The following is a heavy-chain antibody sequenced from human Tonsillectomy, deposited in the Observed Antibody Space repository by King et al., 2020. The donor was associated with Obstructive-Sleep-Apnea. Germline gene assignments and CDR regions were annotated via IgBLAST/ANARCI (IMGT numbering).Heavy chain of an antibody. CDR3: ARVGVDHDILTGHNRHRDWFDP. D-gene: IGHD3-9*01. V-gene: IGHV4-59*01. CDR2: IYYSGNT. CDR1: GDSISSYY. Sequence: QLQESGPGLEKPSETLSLTCTVSGDSISSYYWTWIRQPPGKGLEWIGYIYYSGNTNYNPSLKSRVTISVDTSKNQFSLKLSSVTAADTAVYYCARVGVDHDILTGHNRHRDWFDPWGQGTLVTVSS. J-gene: IGHJ5*02.